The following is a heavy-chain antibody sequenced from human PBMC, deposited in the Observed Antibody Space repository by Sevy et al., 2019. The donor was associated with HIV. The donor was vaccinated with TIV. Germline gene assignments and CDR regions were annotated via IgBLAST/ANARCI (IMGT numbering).Heavy chain of an antibody. CDR3: NTDLAYGDYWKGY. D-gene: IGHD4-17*01. J-gene: IGHJ4*02. V-gene: IGHV3-15*01. CDR2: IKSKTDGGTT. CDR1: GFNLSNAW. Sequence: GGSLRLSCVVSGFNLSNAWMYWVRQAPGKGLESVGRIKSKTDGGTTDYIAPVRSRFVISRDDSRDTVYLQMNSLKTEDTAVYYCNTDLAYGDYWKGYWGQGSLVTVSS.